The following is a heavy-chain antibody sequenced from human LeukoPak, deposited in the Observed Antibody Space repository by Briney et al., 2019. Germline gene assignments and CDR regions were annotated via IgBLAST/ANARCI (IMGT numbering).Heavy chain of an antibody. V-gene: IGHV3-74*01. CDR1: GFTFSRYW. J-gene: IGHJ5*02. Sequence: GGSLRLSCAASGFTFSRYWIHWVRQAPGKGLEWVSRINPDGSTTTYADSVKGRCTISRDNVKNTVYLQMNSLRAEDTAVYYCARVLSGSWDWFNPWGQGTLVTVSS. CDR2: INPDGSTT. D-gene: IGHD3-3*01. CDR3: ARVLSGSWDWFNP.